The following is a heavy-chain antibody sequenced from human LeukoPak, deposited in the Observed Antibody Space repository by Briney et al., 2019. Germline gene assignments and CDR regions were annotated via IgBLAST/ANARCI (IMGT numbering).Heavy chain of an antibody. CDR1: GGSISPYY. Sequence: NPSETLSLTCTVSGGSISPYYWSWIRQPPGKGLEWLGYIYYSGNTDYNPSLKSRVAKSVDTSKNQFSLKLSSVTAADTAVYYCARSTGSTMFIDYWGQGTLVTVSS. D-gene: IGHD3-10*02. CDR3: ARSTGSTMFIDY. V-gene: IGHV4-59*01. J-gene: IGHJ4*02. CDR2: IYYSGNT.